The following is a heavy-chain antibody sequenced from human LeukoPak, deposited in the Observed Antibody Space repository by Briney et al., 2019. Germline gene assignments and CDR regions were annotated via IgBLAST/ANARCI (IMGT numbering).Heavy chain of an antibody. J-gene: IGHJ4*02. Sequence: GRSLRLSCAASGFTFSSCGIHWVRQAPGKGLEWVSVIWYDGRRKYYADSVKGRFTISRDNSKNTVYLQMDSLRAEDTAVYYCARDVDSGGHYSKFDSWGQGTLVTVSS. CDR3: ARDVDSGGHYSKFDS. CDR2: IWYDGRRK. CDR1: GFTFSSCG. V-gene: IGHV3-33*01. D-gene: IGHD3-22*01.